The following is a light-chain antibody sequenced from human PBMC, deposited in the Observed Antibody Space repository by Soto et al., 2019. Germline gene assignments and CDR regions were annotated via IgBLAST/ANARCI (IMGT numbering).Light chain of an antibody. Sequence: QSVLAQPSSVSGSPGQSITMSCTGTSTDVGGYNYVSWYQHHPGKGPKLIIYEVSNRPSGVSDRFSGSKSGNKASLIISNLEAEDESDYYCGSYTSTDTPFVFGTGTKVTVL. CDR1: STDVGGYNY. CDR2: EVS. J-gene: IGLJ1*01. V-gene: IGLV2-14*01. CDR3: GSYTSTDTPFV.